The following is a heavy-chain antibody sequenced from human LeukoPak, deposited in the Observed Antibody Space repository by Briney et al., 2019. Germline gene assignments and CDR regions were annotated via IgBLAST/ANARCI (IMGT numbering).Heavy chain of an antibody. CDR2: ISSSSSYI. D-gene: IGHD6-13*01. J-gene: IGHJ5*02. Sequence: GGSLRLSCAASGFTFSSYSMNWVRQAPGKGLEWVSSISSSSSYIYYADSVKGRFTTSRDNAKNSLYLQMNSLRAEDTAVYYCARDRISEAAAALYNWFDPWGQGTLVTVSS. CDR3: ARDRISEAAAALYNWFDP. V-gene: IGHV3-21*01. CDR1: GFTFSSYS.